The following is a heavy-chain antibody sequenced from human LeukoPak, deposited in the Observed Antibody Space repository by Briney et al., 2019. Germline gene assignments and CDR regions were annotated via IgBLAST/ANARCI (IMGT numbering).Heavy chain of an antibody. J-gene: IGHJ4*02. V-gene: IGHV1-69*06. CDR3: ARDQPTIRFPYFDY. CDR1: GGTFSSYA. Sequence: GASVKVSCKASGGTFSSYAISWVRQAPGQGLEWTGRIIPIFGTANYAQKFQGRVTITADKSTSTAYMELSSLRSEDTAVYYCARDQPTIRFPYFDYWGQGTLVTVSS. CDR2: IIPIFGTA. D-gene: IGHD5-24*01.